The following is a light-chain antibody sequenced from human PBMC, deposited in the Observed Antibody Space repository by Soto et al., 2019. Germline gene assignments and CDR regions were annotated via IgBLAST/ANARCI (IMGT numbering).Light chain of an antibody. J-gene: IGKJ1*01. CDR2: ATS. CDR1: QIIIRH. CDR3: QLSYNTPRR. Sequence: DIQMTQYTSSLSASIGDRFTITCRASQIIIRHLNWYQQKPGKAPKFLIYATSTLQSGVPSRFSGSGSGTDFTLTISSLQPEDFATYYCQLSYNTPRRFCQGAMVDI. V-gene: IGKV1-39*01.